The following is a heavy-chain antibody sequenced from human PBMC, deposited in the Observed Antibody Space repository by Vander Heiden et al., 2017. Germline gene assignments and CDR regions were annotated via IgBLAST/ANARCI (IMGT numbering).Heavy chain of an antibody. Sequence: EVQLVESGGGLVKPGGSLRLSCAASGFTFSNAWMRWVRQAPGKGLEWVGPIKSKTDGGTTDYAAPVKGRFTISRDDSKNTLYLQMNSLKTEDTAVYYCTTPAYSSGWYPGGYWGQGTLVTVSS. CDR2: IKSKTDGGTT. CDR3: TTPAYSSGWYPGGY. J-gene: IGHJ4*02. V-gene: IGHV3-15*01. D-gene: IGHD6-19*01. CDR1: GFTFSNAW.